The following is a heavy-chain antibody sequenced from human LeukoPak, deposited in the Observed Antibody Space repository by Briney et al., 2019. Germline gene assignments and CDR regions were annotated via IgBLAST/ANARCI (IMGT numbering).Heavy chain of an antibody. D-gene: IGHD4-17*01. CDR3: VATVTTVYYFDY. Sequence: GGSLRLSCAASGFSFSYSGMHWVRQAPGKGPEWVAVISSDGNDKYYADSVKGRFTISRDNSKNTLYLQMNSLRGEDTAAYYCVATVTTVYYFDYWGQGPLSPSPQ. CDR2: ISSDGNDK. J-gene: IGHJ4*02. V-gene: IGHV3-30*03. CDR1: GFSFSYSG.